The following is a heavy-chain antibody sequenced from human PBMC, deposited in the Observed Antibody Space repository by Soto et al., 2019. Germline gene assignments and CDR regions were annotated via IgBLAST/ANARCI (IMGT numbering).Heavy chain of an antibody. CDR3: AKEKYPHYYGSGSYYIWDAFDI. J-gene: IGHJ3*02. V-gene: IGHV3-30*18. CDR2: ISYDGSNK. Sequence: GGSLRLSCAASGFTFSSYGMHWVRQAPGKGLEWVAVISYDGSNKYYADSVKGRFTISRDNSKNTLYLQMNSLRAEDTAVYYCAKEKYPHYYGSGSYYIWDAFDIWGQGTMVTVSS. D-gene: IGHD3-10*01. CDR1: GFTFSSYG.